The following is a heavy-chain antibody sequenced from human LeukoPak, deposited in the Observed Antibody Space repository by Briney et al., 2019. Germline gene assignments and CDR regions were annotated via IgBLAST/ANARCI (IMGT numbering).Heavy chain of an antibody. CDR3: ARDDSDFAY. Sequence: SETLSLTCTVSGGSISSSNYYWGWIRQPPGKGLEWLGSIHHSGTTHYNPSLMSRVTISVDTSKNHISLKVTSVTASDTAVYYCARDDSDFAYWGQGTLVTVSS. V-gene: IGHV4-39*02. CDR2: IHHSGTT. CDR1: GGSISSSNYY. J-gene: IGHJ4*02. D-gene: IGHD4-11*01.